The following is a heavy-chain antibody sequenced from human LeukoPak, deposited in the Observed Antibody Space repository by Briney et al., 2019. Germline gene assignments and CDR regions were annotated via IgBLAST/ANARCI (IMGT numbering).Heavy chain of an antibody. CDR3: ARAVSGTSFYFDY. D-gene: IGHD1-26*01. CDR1: GGSISSYY. V-gene: IGHV4-59*01. CDR2: IYDTGCT. Sequence: SETLSLTCTVSGGSISSYYWNWIRQSPGKGLEWIGYIYDTGCTNYNPSLKGRVSTSVDTSKNQFSLKLSSVTAADTAVYHCARAVSGTSFYFDYWGQGILVTVSS. J-gene: IGHJ4*02.